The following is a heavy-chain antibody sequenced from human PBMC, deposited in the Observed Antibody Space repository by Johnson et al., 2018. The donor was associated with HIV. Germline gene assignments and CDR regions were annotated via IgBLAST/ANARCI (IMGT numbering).Heavy chain of an antibody. CDR1: GFTFDDYA. CDR2: INWNGGST. J-gene: IGHJ3*02. V-gene: IGHV3-20*04. Sequence: VQLVESGGGLVKPGGSLRLSCGVSGFTFDDYAMSWVRQTPGKGLEWVSGINWNGGSTDYADSVQGRFTISRDNAKNYLYLQMNSLRADDTALDYCARETGFAILGVVKLNAFDIWGQGTMVTVFS. CDR3: ARETGFAILGVVKLNAFDI. D-gene: IGHD3-10*01.